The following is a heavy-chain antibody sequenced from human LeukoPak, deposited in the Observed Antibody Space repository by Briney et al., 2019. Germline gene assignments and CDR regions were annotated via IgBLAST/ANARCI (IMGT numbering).Heavy chain of an antibody. Sequence: ASVRVSCETSGYTSRRFAMNWVRQAPGQGLEWMGWISGNNDNPNYGQKFQGRFTVTTDSSTSTAYMELRNLTFDDTAVYYCAGDGTSTEDYWGQGTLVTVSS. CDR3: AGDGTSTEDY. CDR1: GYTSRRFA. CDR2: ISGNNDNP. V-gene: IGHV1-18*01. J-gene: IGHJ4*02. D-gene: IGHD2-2*01.